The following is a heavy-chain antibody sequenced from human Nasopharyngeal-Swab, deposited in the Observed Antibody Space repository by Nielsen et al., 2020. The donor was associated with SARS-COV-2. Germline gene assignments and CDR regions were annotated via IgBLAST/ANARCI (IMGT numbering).Heavy chain of an antibody. CDR3: ARGRAAAGPYYYYGMDV. CDR2: IKQDGSEK. D-gene: IGHD6-13*01. CDR1: GFTFSSYW. V-gene: IGHV3-7*01. Sequence: GESLKISCAASGFTFSSYWMSWVRQAPGKGLEWVANIKQDGSEKYYVDSVKGRFTISRDNAKNSLYLQMNSLRAEDTAVYYCARGRAAAGPYYYYGMDVWGQGTTVTVSS. J-gene: IGHJ6*02.